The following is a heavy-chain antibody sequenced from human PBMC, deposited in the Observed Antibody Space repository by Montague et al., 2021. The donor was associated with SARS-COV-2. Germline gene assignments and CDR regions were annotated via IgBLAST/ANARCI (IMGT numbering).Heavy chain of an antibody. CDR3: ARGRRRLLWFGELLLGGDYFGMDV. D-gene: IGHD3-10*01. Sequence: KKNRGNTNYNPSLNSLVTITVDTTKNKFSLKLSSVTAADTAVYYCARGRRRLLWFGELLLGGDYFGMDVWGKGTTVIVSS. J-gene: IGHJ6*04. V-gene: IGHV4-34*01. CDR2: KKNRGNT.